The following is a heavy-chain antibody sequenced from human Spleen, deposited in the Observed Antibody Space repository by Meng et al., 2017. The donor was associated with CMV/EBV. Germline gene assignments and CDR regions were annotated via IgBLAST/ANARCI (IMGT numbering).Heavy chain of an antibody. D-gene: IGHD5-24*01. CDR3: ARSFSPQEMATILGSPNFDY. CDR1: GSHY. V-gene: IGHV4-61*01. Sequence: GSHYWSWIRQPPGKGLEWIGYIYYSGSTNYNPSLKSRVTISVDTSKNQFSLKLSSVTAADTAVYYCARSFSPQEMATILGSPNFDYWGQGTLVTVSS. J-gene: IGHJ4*02. CDR2: IYYSGST.